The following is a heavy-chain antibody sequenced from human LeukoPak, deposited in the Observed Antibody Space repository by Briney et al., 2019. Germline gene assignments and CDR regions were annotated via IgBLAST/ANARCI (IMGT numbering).Heavy chain of an antibody. Sequence: KAGGSLRLSCAASGFTFSSYGMHWVRQAPGKGPKWVAVIWYDGSNKYYADSVKGRFTISRDNSKNTLYLQMNSLRAEDTAVYYCAKGRLDDYSNDYFDYWGQGTLVTVSS. CDR2: IWYDGSNK. J-gene: IGHJ4*02. V-gene: IGHV3-33*06. CDR3: AKGRLDDYSNDYFDY. CDR1: GFTFSSYG. D-gene: IGHD4-11*01.